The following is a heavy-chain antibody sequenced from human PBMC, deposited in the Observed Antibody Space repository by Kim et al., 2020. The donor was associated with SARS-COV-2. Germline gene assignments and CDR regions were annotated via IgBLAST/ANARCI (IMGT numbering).Heavy chain of an antibody. CDR3: ARPGGSGSRRGDYYYGMDV. CDR1: GGTFSSYA. J-gene: IGHJ6*02. Sequence: SVKVSCKASGGTFSSYAISWVRQAPGQGLEWMGGIIPIFGTANYAQKFQGRVTITADESTSTAYMELSSLRSEDTAVYYCARPGGSGSRRGDYYYGMDVWGQGTTVTVSS. D-gene: IGHD6-19*01. V-gene: IGHV1-69*13. CDR2: IIPIFGTA.